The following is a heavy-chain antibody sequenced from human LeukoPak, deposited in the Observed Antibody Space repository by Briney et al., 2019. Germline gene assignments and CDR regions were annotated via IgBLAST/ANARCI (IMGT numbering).Heavy chain of an antibody. Sequence: GGSLRLSCAASGFTFSSYEMHWVRQVAGKGLEWVSAVGIVGDTFYSGSVKGRFTISRENPENSLFLQMNILRAGDTAVYYCAXEXRGSXXXAXXIWGPGTMVTVSS. J-gene: IGHJ3*02. D-gene: IGHD3-16*01. V-gene: IGHV3-13*01. CDR2: VGIVGDT. CDR1: GFTFSSYE. CDR3: AXEXRGSXXXAXXI.